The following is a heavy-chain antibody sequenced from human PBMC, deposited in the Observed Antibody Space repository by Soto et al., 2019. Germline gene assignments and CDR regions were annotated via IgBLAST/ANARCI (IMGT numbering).Heavy chain of an antibody. CDR1: GYTFTSYY. Sequence: QVQLVQSGAEVKKPGASVKVSCKASGYTFTSYYMHWVRQAPGQGIEWMGLINPSGGSTSYAQKFQLRGTMTMDTSTSTVYMELSSLRSEDTAVYYCARDKGRSGSYQPYYYSDGMDVWGQGTTVTVSS. J-gene: IGHJ6*02. D-gene: IGHD1-26*01. CDR2: INPSGGST. CDR3: ARDKGRSGSYQPYYYSDGMDV. V-gene: IGHV1-46*01.